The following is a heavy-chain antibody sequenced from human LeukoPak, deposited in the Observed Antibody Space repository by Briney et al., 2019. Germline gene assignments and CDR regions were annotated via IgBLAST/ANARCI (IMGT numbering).Heavy chain of an antibody. CDR2: FNANSGAT. Sequence: ASVKVSCKTSGYTFTGYHVHWVRQAPGQGLEWMDWFNANSGATKYAQKFQGRVTMTRDTSIGTDFMELTSLISDDTAIYYCARDPYDGNYFFDYWGQGTLVTVAS. CDR3: ARDPYDGNYFFDY. V-gene: IGHV1-2*02. J-gene: IGHJ4*02. D-gene: IGHD3-3*01. CDR1: GYTFTGYH.